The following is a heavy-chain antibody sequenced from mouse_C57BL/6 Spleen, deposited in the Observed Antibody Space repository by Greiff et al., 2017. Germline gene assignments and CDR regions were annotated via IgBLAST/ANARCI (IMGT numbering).Heavy chain of an antibody. Sequence: EVQLVESGGGLVQPGGSLKLSCAASGFTFSDYYMYWVRQTPEKRLEWVAYISNGGGSTYYPDTVKGRFTISRDNAKNTLYLQMSRLKSEDTAMYYCARPYYYGSSSWFAYWGQGTLVTVSA. CDR2: ISNGGGST. CDR1: GFTFSDYY. J-gene: IGHJ3*01. D-gene: IGHD1-1*01. CDR3: ARPYYYGSSSWFAY. V-gene: IGHV5-12*01.